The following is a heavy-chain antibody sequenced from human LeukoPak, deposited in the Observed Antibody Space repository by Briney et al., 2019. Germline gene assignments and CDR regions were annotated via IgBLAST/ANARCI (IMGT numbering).Heavy chain of an antibody. CDR3: ARHPIFGGSNVYAFDY. Sequence: NASETLYLTCTVSGSSISNYYWSWIRQPPGKGLEWIGYIYYTGSTNYSPSLKSRVTISLDTSKKQFSLKLTSLTAADTAVYYCARHPIFGGSNVYAFDYWGQGTLVTVSS. CDR1: GSSISNYY. V-gene: IGHV4-59*08. J-gene: IGHJ4*02. CDR2: IYYTGST. D-gene: IGHD3-16*01.